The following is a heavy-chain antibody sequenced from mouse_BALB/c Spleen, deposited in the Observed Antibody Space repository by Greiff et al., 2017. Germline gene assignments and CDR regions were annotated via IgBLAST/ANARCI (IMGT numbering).Heavy chain of an antibody. CDR3: ARDRDNYFDY. CDR2: ISDGGSYT. J-gene: IGHJ2*01. CDR1: GFTFSDYY. Sequence: EVQGVESGGGLVKPGGSLKLSCAASGFTFSDYYMYWVRQTPEKRLEWVATISDGGSYTYYPDSVKGRFTISRDNAKNNLYLQMSSLKSEDTAMYYCARDRDNYFDYWGQGTTLTVSS. V-gene: IGHV5-4*02. D-gene: IGHD3-3*01.